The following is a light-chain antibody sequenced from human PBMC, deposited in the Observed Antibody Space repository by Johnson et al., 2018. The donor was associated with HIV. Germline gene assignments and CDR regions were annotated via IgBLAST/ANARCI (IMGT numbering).Light chain of an antibody. CDR1: SSNIGNNY. Sequence: QSVLTQPPSVSAAPGQKVTISCSGSSSNIGNNYVSWYQQLPGTAPKLLIYDNKKRPSGIPDRFSGSKSGASATLGITGLQTGDEADYYCATWDRSLSAGGVFGTGTKVTVL. V-gene: IGLV1-51*01. J-gene: IGLJ1*01. CDR3: ATWDRSLSAGGV. CDR2: DNK.